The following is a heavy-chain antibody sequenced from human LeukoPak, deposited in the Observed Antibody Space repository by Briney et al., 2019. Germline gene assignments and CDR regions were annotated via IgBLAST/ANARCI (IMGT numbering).Heavy chain of an antibody. J-gene: IGHJ6*02. V-gene: IGHV3-21*06. Sequence: GGSLRLSCAASGFVFSSYSMNWVRQAPGKGLEWVSSISSESAHILYAGPVQGRFTISRDNAENLVYLHMNSLRAEDTAVYYCARWIPFGEYPYGMDVWGQGTTVTVSS. CDR1: GFVFSSYS. D-gene: IGHD3-10*01. CDR2: ISSESAHI. CDR3: ARWIPFGEYPYGMDV.